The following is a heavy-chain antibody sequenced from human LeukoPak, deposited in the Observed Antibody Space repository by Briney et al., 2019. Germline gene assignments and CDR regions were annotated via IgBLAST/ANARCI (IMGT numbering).Heavy chain of an antibody. Sequence: ASVKVSCKASGYAFTSYYMHWVRQAPGQGLEWMGIINPSGGSTSYAQKFRGRLTMTRDMSTSTVYMELSSLRSEDTAVYYCARGSRPVYNLLTGKRYFDYWGQGTLLTVSS. CDR1: GYAFTSYY. J-gene: IGHJ4*02. D-gene: IGHD3-9*01. V-gene: IGHV1-46*01. CDR3: ARGSRPVYNLLTGKRYFDY. CDR2: INPSGGST.